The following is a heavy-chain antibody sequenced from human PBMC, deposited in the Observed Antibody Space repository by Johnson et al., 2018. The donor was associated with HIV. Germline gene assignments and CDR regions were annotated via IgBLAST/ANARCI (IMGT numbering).Heavy chain of an antibody. J-gene: IGHJ3*01. D-gene: IGHD6-13*01. CDR1: GFTFSSYA. CDR3: ARDDTGYSSSFDAFDV. CDR2: ISYDGSNK. V-gene: IGHV3-30*07. Sequence: QVLLVESGGGVVQPGRSLRLSCAASGFTFSSYAMHWVRQAPGKGLEWVAVISYDGSNKYYVDSMKGRFTISRDNAKNSLYLQMNSLRAEDTAVYYCARDDTGYSSSFDAFDVWGQGTMVTVSS.